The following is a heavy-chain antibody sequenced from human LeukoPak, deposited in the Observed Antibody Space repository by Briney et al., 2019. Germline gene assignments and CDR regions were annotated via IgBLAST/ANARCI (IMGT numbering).Heavy chain of an antibody. CDR1: GITFSSYW. D-gene: IGHD4-23*01. J-gene: IGHJ1*01. Sequence: PGGSLRLSCAASGITFSSYWMSWVRLAPGKGLEWVANIKEDGSEKHYVDSVKGRFTISRDNAKNSLYLQMNSLRAEDTAVYYCARADGVGVVTPYFQHWGQGTLVTVSS. V-gene: IGHV3-7*01. CDR3: ARADGVGVVTPYFQH. CDR2: IKEDGSEK.